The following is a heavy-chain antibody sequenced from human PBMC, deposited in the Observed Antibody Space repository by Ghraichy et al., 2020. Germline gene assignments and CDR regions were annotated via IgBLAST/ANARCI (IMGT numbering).Heavy chain of an antibody. CDR3: GRGGYIYGSNPVDY. J-gene: IGHJ4*02. V-gene: IGHV3-7*04. Sequence: LSLTCAASGFTFNTYYMTWVRQAPGQGLEWVANIKQDGSEKYYVESVKGRFTISRDNAKDSVYLQMNSLRAEDTAVYYCGRGGYIYGSNPVDYWGQGTQVIVSS. CDR1: GFTFNTYY. D-gene: IGHD5-18*01. CDR2: IKQDGSEK.